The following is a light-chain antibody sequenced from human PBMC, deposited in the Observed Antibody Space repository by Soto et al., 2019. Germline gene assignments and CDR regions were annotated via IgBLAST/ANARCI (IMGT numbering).Light chain of an antibody. J-gene: IGKJ1*01. CDR1: HSVSSY. CDR3: QHSYSTPRT. V-gene: IGKV1-39*01. Sequence: DIQMTQSPASLSASVGDRVTITCRASHSVSSYLNWYQQKPGKAPKLLIYAASSLQSGVPSRFSGSGSGTDFTLTISSLQPEDFAPYYCQHSYSTPRTFGQGTKVDIK. CDR2: AAS.